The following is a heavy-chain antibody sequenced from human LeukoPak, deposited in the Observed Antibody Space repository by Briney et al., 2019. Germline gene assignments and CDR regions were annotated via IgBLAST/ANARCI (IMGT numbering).Heavy chain of an antibody. V-gene: IGHV3-53*01. CDR2: IYTSGTT. D-gene: IGHD2-15*01. CDR1: GFTVSSSY. Sequence: GGSLRLSCAASGFTVSSSYMSWVRQAPGKGLQWVSVIYTSGTTYYADSVKGRFTISRDNSKNTLYLQMNNLRAEDTAVYYCARSVVATRDLDYWGQGTLVTVSS. J-gene: IGHJ4*02. CDR3: ARSVVATRDLDY.